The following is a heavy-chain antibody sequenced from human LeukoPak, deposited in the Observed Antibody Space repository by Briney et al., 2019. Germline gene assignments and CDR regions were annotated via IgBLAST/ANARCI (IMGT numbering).Heavy chain of an antibody. Sequence: GGSLRLSCAASGFTFSSYWMTWVPQAPGKGLEWVANIKQDGSERFYVDSVKGRFTISRDNARNSVYLQMNSLRAEDTAVYYCAREGGVADYWGQGTLVTVSS. D-gene: IGHD3-16*01. V-gene: IGHV3-7*03. J-gene: IGHJ4*02. CDR1: GFTFSSYW. CDR2: IKQDGSER. CDR3: AREGGVADY.